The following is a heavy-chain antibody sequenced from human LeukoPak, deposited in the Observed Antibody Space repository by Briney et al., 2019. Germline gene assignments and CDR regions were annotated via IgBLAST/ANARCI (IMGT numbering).Heavy chain of an antibody. Sequence: ASVKVSCKASGYTFTSYAMHWVRQAPGQRLEWMGWINAGNGNTKYSQKFQGRVTITRDTSASTAYMELSSLRSEDTAVYYCAILRRGASQRSGVAADLDYWGQGTLVTVSS. J-gene: IGHJ4*02. V-gene: IGHV1-3*01. CDR2: INAGNGNT. D-gene: IGHD6-13*01. CDR3: AILRRGASQRSGVAADLDY. CDR1: GYTFTSYA.